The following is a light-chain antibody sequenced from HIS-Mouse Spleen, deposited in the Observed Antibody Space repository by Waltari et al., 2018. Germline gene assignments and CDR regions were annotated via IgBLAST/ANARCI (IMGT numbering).Light chain of an antibody. Sequence: SYELTQPPSVSVSPGQTASITCPGDELGDKYASGYQQKPGQSPLLVIYQDSKRPSGIPERFSGSNSGNTATLTISGTQAMDEADYYCQAWDSSTDVVFGGGTKLTVL. V-gene: IGLV3-1*01. CDR3: QAWDSSTDVV. CDR1: ELGDKY. J-gene: IGLJ2*01. CDR2: QDS.